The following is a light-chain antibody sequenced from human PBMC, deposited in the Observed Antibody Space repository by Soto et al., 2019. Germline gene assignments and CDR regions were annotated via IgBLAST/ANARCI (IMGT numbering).Light chain of an antibody. CDR3: QHYDTFPWT. V-gene: IGKV1-5*03. CDR2: EAS. CDR1: QSVFKW. J-gene: IGKJ1*01. Sequence: DIQMTQSPSTLSASLGDRVTITCRASQSVFKWLAWYQQSPGKAPYLLIYEASTLESGVPSRFSGSGSGTEFTLTISSLQPDDFATYYCQHYDTFPWTFGQGTKVEIK.